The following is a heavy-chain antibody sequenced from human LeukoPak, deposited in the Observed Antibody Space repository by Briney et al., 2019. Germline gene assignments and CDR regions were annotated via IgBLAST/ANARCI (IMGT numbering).Heavy chain of an antibody. CDR1: GYTFTNYG. J-gene: IGHJ6*02. V-gene: IGHV1-18*01. D-gene: IGHD5-18*01. Sequence: ASVKVSCKTSGYTFTNYGISWVRQAPGQGLEWMGWISTYNGNTNYAQKLQGRVTMTTDTSTRTAYMELRSLRSDDTAVYYCATYSYAYGMGVWVQGTTVTVSS. CDR2: ISTYNGNT. CDR3: ATYSYAYGMGV.